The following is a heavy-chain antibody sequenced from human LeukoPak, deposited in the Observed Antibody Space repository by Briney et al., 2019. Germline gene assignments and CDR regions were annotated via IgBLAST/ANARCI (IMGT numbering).Heavy chain of an antibody. CDR1: GYSFTSYW. V-gene: IGHV5-51*01. CDR2: IYPGDSDT. D-gene: IGHD3-9*01. CDR3: ARAEYYDILAYDAFDI. J-gene: IGHJ3*02. Sequence: GESLNISGKGSGYSFTSYWIGWAGQMPGKGLDWMEIIYPGDSDTRYSPSFQGQVTISADKSISTAYLQWSSLKASDTAMYYCARAEYYDILAYDAFDIWGQGTMVTVSS.